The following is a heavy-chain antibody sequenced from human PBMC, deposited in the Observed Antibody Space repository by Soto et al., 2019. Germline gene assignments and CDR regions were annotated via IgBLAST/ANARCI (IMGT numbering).Heavy chain of an antibody. Sequence: SETMCLSRSVAGGSISSGDYYWSWIHQPPGKGLEWIGYIYYSGSTYYNPSLKSRVTISVDTSKNQFSLKLSSVTAAVTAVYYCARERPDGSRLDPWGQGTLVTVSS. CDR2: IYYSGST. J-gene: IGHJ5*02. D-gene: IGHD6-13*01. CDR3: ARERPDGSRLDP. CDR1: GGSISSGDYY. V-gene: IGHV4-30-4*01.